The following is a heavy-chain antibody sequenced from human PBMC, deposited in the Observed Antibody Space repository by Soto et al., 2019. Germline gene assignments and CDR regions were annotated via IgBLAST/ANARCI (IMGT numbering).Heavy chain of an antibody. J-gene: IGHJ6*02. Sequence: SETLSLTCTVSGGSISSYYWSWIRQPPGKGLEWIGYIYYSGSTNYNPSLKSRVTISVDTSKNQFSLKLSSVTAADTAVYYCARVVPPGPYFYYYLMDVWGQGTTVPVSS. CDR1: GGSISSYY. CDR3: ARVVPPGPYFYYYLMDV. D-gene: IGHD1-26*01. CDR2: IYYSGST. V-gene: IGHV4-59*01.